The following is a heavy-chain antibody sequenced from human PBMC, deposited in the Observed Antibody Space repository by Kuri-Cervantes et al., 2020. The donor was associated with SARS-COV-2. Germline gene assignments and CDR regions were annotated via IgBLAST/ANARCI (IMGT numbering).Heavy chain of an antibody. D-gene: IGHD5-18*01. CDR2: ISSSSSYI. V-gene: IGHV3-21*01. CDR3: ARVHSYGPQDYYYYGMDV. J-gene: IGHJ6*02. CDR1: GFTFSSYS. Sequence: LTCAASGFTFSSYSMNWVRQAPGKGLEWVSSISSSSSYIYYADSVKGRFTISRDNAKNSLYLQMNSLRAEDTAVCYCARVHSYGPQDYYYYGMDVWGQGTTVTVSS.